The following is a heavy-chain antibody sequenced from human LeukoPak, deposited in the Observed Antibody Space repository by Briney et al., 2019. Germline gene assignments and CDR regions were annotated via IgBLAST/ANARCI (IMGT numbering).Heavy chain of an antibody. CDR1: GFTFSSCA. CDR3: ARHPEPGYCSSTSCHESYFDY. D-gene: IGHD2-2*01. J-gene: IGHJ4*02. CDR2: ISGSGGRP. V-gene: IGHV3-23*01. Sequence: GGSLRLSCAASGFTFSSCAMSWVRQAPGKGLEWVSAISGSGGRPYYADSVKGRFTISRDNSKNTLYLQMNSLRAEDTAVYYCARHPEPGYCSSTSCHESYFDYWGQGTLVTVSS.